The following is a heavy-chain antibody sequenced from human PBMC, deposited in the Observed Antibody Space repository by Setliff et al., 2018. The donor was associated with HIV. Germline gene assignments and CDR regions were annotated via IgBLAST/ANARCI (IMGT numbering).Heavy chain of an antibody. CDR2: IYSSGTT. CDR3: ARHESLWFQELLGAYFGF. J-gene: IGHJ4*02. CDR1: GGPITDYY. Sequence: SETLSLTCTVSGGPITDYYWSWVRQPPGKGLEWIGYIYSSGTTSYNPSLKNRVSMSLDTSKKQFSLSLTSVTAADTAVYYCARHESLWFQELLGAYFGFWGQGMLVTVSS. D-gene: IGHD3-10*01. V-gene: IGHV4-4*09.